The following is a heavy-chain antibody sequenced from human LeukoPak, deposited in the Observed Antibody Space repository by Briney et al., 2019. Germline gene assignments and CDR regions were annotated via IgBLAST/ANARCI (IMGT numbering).Heavy chain of an antibody. CDR3: ARLQDPYGGPDAFDI. D-gene: IGHD4-23*01. Sequence: ASANVFCKASGYTFTYRYLHWVRQAPGQALEWMGWITPFNGNTNYAQKFQDRVTITRDRSMSASSMELSSLRSEDTAMYYCARLQDPYGGPDAFDIWGQGTMVTVSS. CDR2: ITPFNGNT. V-gene: IGHV1-45*02. J-gene: IGHJ3*02. CDR1: GYTFTYRY.